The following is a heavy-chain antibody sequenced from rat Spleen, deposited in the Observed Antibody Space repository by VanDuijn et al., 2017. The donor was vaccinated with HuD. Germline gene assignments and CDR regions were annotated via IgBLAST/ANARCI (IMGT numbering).Heavy chain of an antibody. CDR2: IRHDGNT. CDR1: GFSLTDYS. D-gene: IGHD1-12*03. J-gene: IGHJ4*01. Sequence: VQLKESGPGLVQPSQTLSLTCTVSGFSLTDYSVHWVRQPPGKGLEWMGGIRHDGNTDYNSTLKSRLSINRETSKSQVFLKMNSLQTDDTAIYYCARDRGITMMVPLMDAWGQGASVTVSS. V-gene: IGHV2S30*01. CDR3: ARDRGITMMVPLMDA.